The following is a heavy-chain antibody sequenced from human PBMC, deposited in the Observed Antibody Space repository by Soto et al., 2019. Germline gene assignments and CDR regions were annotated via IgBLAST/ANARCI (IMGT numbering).Heavy chain of an antibody. CDR1: GFTFSSYG. D-gene: IGHD2-15*01. CDR2: ISYDGSNK. J-gene: IGHJ4*02. CDR3: AKARWREYYFDY. Sequence: QVQLVESGGGVVQPGRSLRLSCAASGFTFSSYGMHWVRQAPGKGLEWVAVISYDGSNKYYADSVKGRFTIPRENSKNTLYLQMNTLRAEDTAVYYCAKARWREYYFDYWGQGTLVTVSS. V-gene: IGHV3-30*18.